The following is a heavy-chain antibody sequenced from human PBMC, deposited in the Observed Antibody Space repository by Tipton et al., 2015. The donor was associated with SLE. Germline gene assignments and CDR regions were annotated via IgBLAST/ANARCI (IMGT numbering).Heavy chain of an antibody. V-gene: IGHV4-28*01. CDR1: GYSISSGYY. CDR2: IYYSGST. D-gene: IGHD3-3*01. J-gene: IGHJ5*02. CDR3: ARLEDPFGIFGVPKGWFDP. Sequence: LRLSCAVSGYSISSGYYWGFIRQPPGKGLEWIGYIYYSGSTHYNPSLRSRVTMSVDTSKNQFSLKLTSVTAADTAVYYCARLEDPFGIFGVPKGWFDPWGQGTLVTVSS.